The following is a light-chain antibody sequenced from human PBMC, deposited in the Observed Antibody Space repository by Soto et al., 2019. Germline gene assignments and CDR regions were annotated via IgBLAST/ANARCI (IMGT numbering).Light chain of an antibody. V-gene: IGKV3-20*01. CDR3: QQYGTSAIT. CDR2: GAS. J-gene: IGKJ5*01. CDR1: QSVSSSY. Sequence: IVLTQSPATLSLAPGERATLSCRASQSVSSSYLAWYQQKPGQAPRLLMSGASTRAAGIPDRFSGDGSGTDFTLTISRLEPEDFAVYYCQQYGTSAITFGQGTRLEI.